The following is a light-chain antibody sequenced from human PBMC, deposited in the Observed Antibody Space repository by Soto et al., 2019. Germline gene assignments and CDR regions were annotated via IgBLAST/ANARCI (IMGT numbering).Light chain of an antibody. Sequence: DIQMTQSPSSLSASVGDRVTITCRASQNISSYLNWYQQKPGKAPKLLIYTASSLQSGVPSRFSGSGSGTDFILPLSRLQPEDVATYYCQQLDSFPLTFGQGTRLEIK. J-gene: IGKJ5*01. CDR2: TAS. CDR1: QNISSY. CDR3: QQLDSFPLT. V-gene: IGKV1-39*01.